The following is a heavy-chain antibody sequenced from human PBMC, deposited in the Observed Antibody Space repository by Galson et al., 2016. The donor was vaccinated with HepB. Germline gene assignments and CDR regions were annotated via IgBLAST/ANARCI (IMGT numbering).Heavy chain of an antibody. CDR3: ARRAYSGWFFDY. D-gene: IGHD6-19*01. J-gene: IGHJ4*02. CDR1: GFTFTTFA. V-gene: IGHV3-23*01. CDR2: IRGSGGGT. Sequence: SLRLSCAASGFTFTTFAMNWVRQAPGKGLEWVSAIRGSGGGTSYADSVKGRFTISRDNSKNTLYLQMNSLSAEDTAVYYCARRAYSGWFFDYWGQGTLVTVSS.